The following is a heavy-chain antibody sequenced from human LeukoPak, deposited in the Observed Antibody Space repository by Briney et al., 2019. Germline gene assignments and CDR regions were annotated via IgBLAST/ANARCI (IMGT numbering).Heavy chain of an antibody. Sequence: PSETLSLACTVSGGSISSYYWSWVRQPPGKGLEWIGYIYYSGSTNYNPSLKSRVTISVDTSKNQFSLKLGSVTAADTAVYYCARNGALPSYYYGSGSYEAFDIWGQGTMVTVSS. J-gene: IGHJ3*02. CDR3: ARNGALPSYYYGSGSYEAFDI. D-gene: IGHD3-10*01. CDR1: GGSISSYY. V-gene: IGHV4-59*01. CDR2: IYYSGST.